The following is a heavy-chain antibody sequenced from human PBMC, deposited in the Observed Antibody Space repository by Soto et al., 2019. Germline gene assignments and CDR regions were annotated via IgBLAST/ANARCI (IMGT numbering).Heavy chain of an antibody. CDR2: ISHDGINK. Sequence: GGSLRLSCAASGFTFSSYAMNWVRQAPGKGLEWVALISHDGINKYYADSVRGRFTISRDSSTNTLYLQMNSLGAADTAVYYCGRCTSTSCHLGSDYWGQGTQVTVSS. CDR1: GFTFSSYA. V-gene: IGHV3-30-3*01. D-gene: IGHD2-2*01. CDR3: GRCTSTSCHLGSDY. J-gene: IGHJ4*02.